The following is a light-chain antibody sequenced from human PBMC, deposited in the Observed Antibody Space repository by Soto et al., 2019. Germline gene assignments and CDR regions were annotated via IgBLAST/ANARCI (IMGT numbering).Light chain of an antibody. CDR1: SSDVGGFDH. CDR2: DVS. Sequence: QSALTQPASVSGSPGQSITISCTGASSDVGGFDHVSWYQQHPGKVPRLLIYDVSSRPSGVSDRFSGSKSGNTASLTISGLQAEDEADYYCNSFTTTNTYVFGTGTKLTLL. CDR3: NSFTTTNTYV. J-gene: IGLJ1*01. V-gene: IGLV2-14*03.